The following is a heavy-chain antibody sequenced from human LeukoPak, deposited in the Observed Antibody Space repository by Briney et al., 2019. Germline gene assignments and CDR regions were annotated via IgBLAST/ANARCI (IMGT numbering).Heavy chain of an antibody. CDR2: ISGSGGST. CDR1: GFTFSSYV. CDR3: AKGRGQWLAAINY. Sequence: GGSLRLSCAASGFTFSSYVMSWVRQAPGKGLEWVSAISGSGGSTYYADSVKGRFTISRDNSKNTLYLQMNSLRGEDTAVYYCAKGRGQWLAAINYWGQGTLVIVSS. J-gene: IGHJ4*02. D-gene: IGHD6-19*01. V-gene: IGHV3-23*01.